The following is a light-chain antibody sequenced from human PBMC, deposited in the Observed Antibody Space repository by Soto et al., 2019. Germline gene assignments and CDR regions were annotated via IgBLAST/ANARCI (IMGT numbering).Light chain of an antibody. J-gene: IGLJ1*01. V-gene: IGLV2-8*01. CDR1: SSDVGGYNY. CDR3: SSYAGRNNLYV. Sequence: QSVLTQPTSASGSPGQSVTISCTGTSSDVGGYNYVSWYQQHPGKAPKLMIYEVNKRPSGVPDRFSGSKSGNTASLTVSGLQAEDEADYYCSSYAGRNNLYVFGTGTKLTVL. CDR2: EVN.